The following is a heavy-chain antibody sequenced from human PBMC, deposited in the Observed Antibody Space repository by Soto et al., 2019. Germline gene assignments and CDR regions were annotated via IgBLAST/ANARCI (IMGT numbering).Heavy chain of an antibody. D-gene: IGHD3-22*01. J-gene: IGHJ4*02. V-gene: IGHV1-2*04. CDR2: INPNSGGT. CDR1: GYTFTGYY. Sequence: GASVKVSCKASGYTFTGYYMHWVRQAPGQGLEWMGWINPNSGGTNYAQKFQGWVTMTRDTSISTAYMELSRLRPDDTAVYYCARAYYYDSSRYFDYWGQGTLVTVSS. CDR3: ARAYYYDSSRYFDY.